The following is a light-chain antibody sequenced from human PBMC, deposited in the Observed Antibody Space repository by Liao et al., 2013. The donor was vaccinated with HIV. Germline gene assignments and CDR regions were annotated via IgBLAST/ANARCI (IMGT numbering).Light chain of an antibody. CDR3: QAWDSSTPSVV. CDR1: NLGDKY. Sequence: SYELTQPPSVSVSPGQTASITCSGDNLGDKYACWYQQKPGQSPVLVMYQDNKRPSGIPERFSGSNSGNTATLTISGTQAMDEADYYCQAWDSSTPSVVFGGGTSLTVL. V-gene: IGLV3-1*01. CDR2: QDN. J-gene: IGLJ2*01.